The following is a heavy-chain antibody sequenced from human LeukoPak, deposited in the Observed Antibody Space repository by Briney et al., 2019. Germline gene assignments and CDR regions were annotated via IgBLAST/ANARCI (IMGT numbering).Heavy chain of an antibody. CDR1: GFTFSSYA. CDR2: ISGSGGST. J-gene: IGHJ4*02. CDR3: AKAEGYSSSWYGY. V-gene: IGHV3-23*01. Sequence: PGGSLRLSCAASGFTFSSYAMGWVRQAPGKGLEWVSAISGSGGSTYYADSVKGRFTISRDNSKNTLYLQMNSLRAEDTAVYYCAKAEGYSSSWYGYWGQGTLVTVSS. D-gene: IGHD6-13*01.